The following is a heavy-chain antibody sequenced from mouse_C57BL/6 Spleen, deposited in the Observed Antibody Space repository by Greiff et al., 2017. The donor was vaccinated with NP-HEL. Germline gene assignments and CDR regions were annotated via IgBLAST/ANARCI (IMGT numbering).Heavy chain of an antibody. CDR1: GYTFTSYW. CDR2: IDPSDSYT. V-gene: IGHV1-50*01. D-gene: IGHD1-1*01. J-gene: IGHJ4*01. CDR3: ARYPNYYGSSYAMDY. Sequence: VQLQQSGAELVKPGASVKLSCKASGYTFTSYWMQWVKQRPGQGLEWIGEIDPSDSYTNYNQKFKGKATLTVDTSSSTAYMQLSSLTSEDSAVYYCARYPNYYGSSYAMDYWGQGTSVTVSS.